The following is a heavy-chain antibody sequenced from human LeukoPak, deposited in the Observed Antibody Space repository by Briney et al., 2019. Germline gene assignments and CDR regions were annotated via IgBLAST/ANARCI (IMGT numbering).Heavy chain of an antibody. Sequence: GGSLRLSCAASGFTFSSYSMNWVRQAPGKGLEWVSYISSSSSTIYYADSVKGRFTISRDNAKNSLYLQMNSLRAEDSAVYYCARDQAGRHSDYWGQGTLVTVSS. CDR3: ARDQAGRHSDY. J-gene: IGHJ4*02. CDR1: GFTFSSYS. V-gene: IGHV3-48*04. D-gene: IGHD6-13*01. CDR2: ISSSSSTI.